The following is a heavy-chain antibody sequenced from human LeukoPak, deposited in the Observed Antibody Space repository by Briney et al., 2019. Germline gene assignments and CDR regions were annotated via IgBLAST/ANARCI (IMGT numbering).Heavy chain of an antibody. CDR3: ARGGGYGVY. J-gene: IGHJ4*02. V-gene: IGHV4-61*01. CDR1: GGSINSGSYY. CDR2: IYYRGNT. Sequence: SETLSLTCTVSGGSINSGSYYWSWIRQPPGKGLEWIGNIYYRGNTNYNPSLKSRVTLSVDTFNNQFSLRLTSMTAADTAVYYCARGGGYGVYWGQGTLVTVSS. D-gene: IGHD3-16*01.